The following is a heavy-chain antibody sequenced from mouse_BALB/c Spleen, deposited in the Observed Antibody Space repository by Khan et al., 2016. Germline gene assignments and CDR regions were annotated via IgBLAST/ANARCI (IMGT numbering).Heavy chain of an antibody. J-gene: IGHJ2*01. Sequence: QIQLVQSGPELKKPGETVKISCKASGYTFTNFGINWVRQAPGKGLEWMDWINTNTGETTYADDFKGRFAFSLETSASTAYLQINNLKNEDTATYFCATGSTAVIGTARHYWGQGTTLPGSS. CDR3: ATGSTAVIGTARHY. D-gene: IGHD2-14*01. CDR1: GYTFTNFG. V-gene: IGHV9-3-1*01. CDR2: INTNTGET.